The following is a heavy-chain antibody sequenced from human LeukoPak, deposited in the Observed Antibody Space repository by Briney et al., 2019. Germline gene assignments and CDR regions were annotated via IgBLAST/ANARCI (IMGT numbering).Heavy chain of an antibody. CDR3: STGSGHAFDI. J-gene: IGHJ3*02. CDR2: INSDGSST. CDR1: GFTFSSYW. D-gene: IGHD3-10*01. Sequence: GGSLRLTCAASGFTFSSYWMHWVRQVPGKGLVWVSRINSDGSSTSYADSVKGRFTISRDNAKNTLYVQMNSLRAEDTAVYYCSTGSGHAFDIWGRGTMVTVSS. V-gene: IGHV3-74*01.